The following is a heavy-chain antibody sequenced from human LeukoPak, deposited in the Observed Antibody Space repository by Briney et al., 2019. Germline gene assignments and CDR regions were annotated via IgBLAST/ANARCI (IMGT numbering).Heavy chain of an antibody. CDR2: ISSSSTYI. D-gene: IGHD3-10*01. Sequence: GGSLRLSCAASGFTFSSYSMNWVRQAPGKGLEWVSSISSSSTYIYYADSVKGRFTISRDNAKNSLYLQMNSLRAEDTAVYYCARGAMVRGVSRWYFDPWGRGTLVTVSS. CDR3: ARGAMVRGVSRWYFDP. CDR1: GFTFSSYS. J-gene: IGHJ2*01. V-gene: IGHV3-21*01.